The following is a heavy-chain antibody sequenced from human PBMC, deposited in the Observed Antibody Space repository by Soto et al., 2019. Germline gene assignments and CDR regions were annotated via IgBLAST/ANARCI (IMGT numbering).Heavy chain of an antibody. Sequence: GASVKVSCKASGYTFTSYGISWVRQAPGQGLEWMGWISAYNGNTNYAQQLQGRVTMTTDTSTSTAYMELRSLRSDDTAVYYCARSSAPYDEVYYFDYWGQGTQVTVSS. CDR2: ISAYNGNT. V-gene: IGHV1-18*01. J-gene: IGHJ4*02. CDR3: ARSSAPYDEVYYFDY. D-gene: IGHD5-12*01. CDR1: GYTFTSYG.